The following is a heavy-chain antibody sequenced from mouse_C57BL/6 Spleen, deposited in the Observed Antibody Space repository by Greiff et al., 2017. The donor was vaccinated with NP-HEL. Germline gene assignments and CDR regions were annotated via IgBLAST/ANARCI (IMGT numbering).Heavy chain of an antibody. CDR1: GYAFTNYL. CDR2: INPGSGGT. Sequence: VQLQQSGAELVRPGTSVKVSCKASGYAFTNYLIAWVKQRPGQGLEWIGVINPGSGGTNYNEKFKGKATLTADKSSSTAYMQLSSLTSEDSAVYFCARWGTTVVATKDAMDYWGQGTSVTVSS. J-gene: IGHJ4*01. CDR3: ARWGTTVVATKDAMDY. V-gene: IGHV1-54*01. D-gene: IGHD1-1*01.